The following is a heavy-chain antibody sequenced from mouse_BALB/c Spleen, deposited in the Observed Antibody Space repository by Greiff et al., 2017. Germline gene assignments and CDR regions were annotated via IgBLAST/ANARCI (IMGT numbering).Heavy chain of an antibody. J-gene: IGHJ1*01. Sequence: EVMLVESGGGLVQPGGSLRLSCATSGFTFTDYYMSWVRQPPGKELEWLGFIRNKANGYTTEYSAYVKGRFTISRDNSQSILYLQMNTLRAEDSATYYCARGYYGSSWYFYVWGAGATGTVSS. CDR1: GFTFTDYY. CDR3: ARGYYGSSWYFYV. CDR2: IRNKANGYTT. V-gene: IGHV7-3*02. D-gene: IGHD1-1*01.